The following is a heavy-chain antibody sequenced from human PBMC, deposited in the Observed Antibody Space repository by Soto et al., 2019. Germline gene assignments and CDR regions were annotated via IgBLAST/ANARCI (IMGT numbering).Heavy chain of an antibody. J-gene: IGHJ3*02. Sequence: SETLSLTCTFSGGSISSGGYYWSWIRQHPGKGLEWIGYIYYSGSTYYNPSLKSRVTISVDTSKNQFSLKLSSVTAADTAVYYCARLMTTVTRLRETSQKDAFDIWGQGTMVTVSS. CDR1: GGSISSGGYY. CDR3: ARLMTTVTRLRETSQKDAFDI. CDR2: IYYSGST. D-gene: IGHD4-17*01. V-gene: IGHV4-31*03.